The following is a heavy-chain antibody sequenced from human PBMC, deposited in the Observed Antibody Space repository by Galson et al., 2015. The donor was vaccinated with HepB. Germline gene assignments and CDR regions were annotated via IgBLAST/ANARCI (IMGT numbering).Heavy chain of an antibody. CDR2: IIPIFGTA. D-gene: IGHD3-3*01. CDR1: GGTFSSYA. CDR3: ARGVDFWSGLLH. J-gene: IGHJ4*02. V-gene: IGHV1-69*13. Sequence: SVKVSCKASGGTFSSYAISWVRQAPGQGLEWMGGIIPIFGTANYAQKFQGRVTITADESTSTAYMELSSLRSEDTAVYYCARGVDFWSGLLHWGQGTLVTVPS.